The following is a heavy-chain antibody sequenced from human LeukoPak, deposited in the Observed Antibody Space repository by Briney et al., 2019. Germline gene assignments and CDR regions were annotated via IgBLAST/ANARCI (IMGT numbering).Heavy chain of an antibody. V-gene: IGHV1-69*05. Sequence: SVKVSCKASGGTFSSYAISWVRQAPGQGLEWMGRIIPIFGTANYAQKFQGRVTITTDETTSTAYMELSSLRSEDTAVYYCARVDSWDTAMVTLDYWGQGTLVTVSS. CDR3: ARVDSWDTAMVTLDY. CDR2: IIPIFGTA. D-gene: IGHD5-18*01. CDR1: GGTFSSYA. J-gene: IGHJ4*02.